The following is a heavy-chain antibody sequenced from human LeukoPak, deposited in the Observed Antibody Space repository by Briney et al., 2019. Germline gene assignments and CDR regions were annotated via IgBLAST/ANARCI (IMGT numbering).Heavy chain of an antibody. V-gene: IGHV3-7*01. CDR3: ARDTVNGPFVISLDL. J-gene: IGHJ5*02. Sequence: GGSLRLSCAASGFTFMTYWMNWVRQAPGKGLEWVANIHEDGGDKYYVGSVKGRFTISRDNAKNSLYLQMNSLRAEDTAVYYCARDTVNGPFVISLDLWGQGVMVTVSS. CDR2: IHEDGGDK. D-gene: IGHD2-8*01. CDR1: GFTFMTYW.